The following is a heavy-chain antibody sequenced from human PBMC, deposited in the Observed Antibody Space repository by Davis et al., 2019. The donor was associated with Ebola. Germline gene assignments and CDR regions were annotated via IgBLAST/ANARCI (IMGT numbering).Heavy chain of an antibody. V-gene: IGHV4-59*12. D-gene: IGHD6-13*01. CDR3: ARGAGGIAEN. J-gene: IGHJ4*02. CDR2: IYYSGST. Sequence: MPSETLSLTCTVSGGSISGYYWSWIRQPPGKGLEWIGYIYYSGSTNYNPSLKSRVTISVDTSKNQFSLKLSSVTAADTAVYYCARGAGGIAENWGQGTLVTVSS. CDR1: GGSISGYY.